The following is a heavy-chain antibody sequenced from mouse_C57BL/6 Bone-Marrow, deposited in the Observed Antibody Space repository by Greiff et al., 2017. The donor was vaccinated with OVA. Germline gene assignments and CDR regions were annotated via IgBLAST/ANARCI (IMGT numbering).Heavy chain of an antibody. CDR2: IWSGGST. CDR3: AHHGSIPYWYFDV. D-gene: IGHD1-1*01. CDR1: GFSLTSYG. V-gene: IGHV2-2*01. Sequence: QVQLKQSGPGLVQPSQSLSITCTASGFSLTSYGVHWVRQPPGKGLEWLGVIWSGGSTDYNAAFISRLSISKDTSKRQVFFKMSSLQADDTAIYYCAHHGSIPYWYFDVWGTGTTVTVSS. J-gene: IGHJ1*03.